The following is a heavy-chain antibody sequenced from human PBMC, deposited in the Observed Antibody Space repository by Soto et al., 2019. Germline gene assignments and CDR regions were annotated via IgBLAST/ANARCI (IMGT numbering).Heavy chain of an antibody. Sequence: PGGSLRLSCAASGFTFSSYGMHWVRQAPGKGLEWVALISSDGSNKYYADSVKGRFTISRDNSKNTLYLQMNSLRAEDTAVYYCAKGYYYDSSGYYATFDYWGQGTLVTV. V-gene: IGHV3-30*18. J-gene: IGHJ4*02. CDR3: AKGYYYDSSGYYATFDY. CDR1: GFTFSSYG. D-gene: IGHD3-22*01. CDR2: ISSDGSNK.